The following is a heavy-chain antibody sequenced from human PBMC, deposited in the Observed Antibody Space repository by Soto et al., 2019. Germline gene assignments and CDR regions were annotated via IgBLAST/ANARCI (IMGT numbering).Heavy chain of an antibody. D-gene: IGHD6-6*01. V-gene: IGHV3-23*01. CDR2: ISGSGGST. J-gene: IGHJ4*02. CDR1: GFTFSSYA. Sequence: XGSLILSCAAAGFTFSSYAMSWVRQAPGKGLEWVSAISGSGGSTYYADSVKGRFTISRDNSKNTLYLQMNSLRAEDTAVYYCASARIAARHDKDYWGQGTLVTVSS. CDR3: ASARIAARHDKDY.